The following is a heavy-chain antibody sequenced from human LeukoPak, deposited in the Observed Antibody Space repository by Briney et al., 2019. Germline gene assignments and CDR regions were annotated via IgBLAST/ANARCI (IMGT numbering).Heavy chain of an antibody. CDR3: ARGGGDYDFWSGPTSY. D-gene: IGHD3-3*01. CDR1: GGSISSYY. CDR2: IYTSGST. Sequence: SETLSLTCTVSGGSISSYYWSWIRQPAGKGLEWIGRIYTSGSTNYNPSLKSRVTMSVDTSKNQFFLKLSSVTAADTAVYYCARGGGDYDFWSGPTSYWGQGTLVTVSS. V-gene: IGHV4-4*07. J-gene: IGHJ4*02.